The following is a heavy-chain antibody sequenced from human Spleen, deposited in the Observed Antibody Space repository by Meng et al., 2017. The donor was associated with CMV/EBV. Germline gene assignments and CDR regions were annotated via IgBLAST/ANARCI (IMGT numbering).Heavy chain of an antibody. V-gene: IGHV3-11*04. CDR3: ARGIGVTPFDP. D-gene: IGHD3-16*01. CDR1: GFTFSDYY. J-gene: IGHJ5*02. Sequence: GSLKIYCAASGFTFSDYYMSWIRQAPGKGLEWVSYISSSGSTIYYADSVKGRFTISRDNAKNSLYLQMNSLRAEDTAVYYCARGIGVTPFDPWGQGTLVTVSS. CDR2: ISSSGSTI.